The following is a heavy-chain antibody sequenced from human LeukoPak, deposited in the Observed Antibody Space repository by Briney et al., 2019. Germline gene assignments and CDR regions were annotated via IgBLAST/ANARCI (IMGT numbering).Heavy chain of an antibody. V-gene: IGHV1-18*01. CDR1: GYTFTSYG. J-gene: IGHJ3*02. CDR3: ARAESYYDSSGYYYSDAFDI. Sequence: VASVKVSCKASGYTFTSYGISWVRQAPGQGLEWMGWISAYNGNTNYAQKLQGRVTMTTDTSTSTAYMELRSLRSDDTAVYYCARAESYYDSSGYYYSDAFDIWGQGTMVTVSS. CDR2: ISAYNGNT. D-gene: IGHD3-22*01.